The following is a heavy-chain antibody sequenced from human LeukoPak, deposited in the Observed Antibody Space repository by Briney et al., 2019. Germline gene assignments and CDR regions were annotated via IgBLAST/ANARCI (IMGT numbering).Heavy chain of an antibody. J-gene: IGHJ4*02. CDR1: GGTFSSYA. D-gene: IGHD3-10*01. Sequence: SVKVSCKASGGTFSSYAISWVRHAPGQGLEWMGGIIPIFGTANYAQKFQGRVTITADKSTSTAYMELSSLRSEDTAVYYCARASGPYGSGSYYTAPFDYWGQGTLVTVSS. CDR2: IIPIFGTA. CDR3: ARASGPYGSGSYYTAPFDY. V-gene: IGHV1-69*06.